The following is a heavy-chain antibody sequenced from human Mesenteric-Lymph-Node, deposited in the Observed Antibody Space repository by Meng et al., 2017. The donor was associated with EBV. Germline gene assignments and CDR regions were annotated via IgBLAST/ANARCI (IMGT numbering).Heavy chain of an antibody. Sequence: QVQLVQPGPGMKKPGASVKVSCRVSGYTFTNYGITWMRQAPGQGLEWMGWISPKNGNTNYAHNLQGRVTMTTDTATSTAYMELRNLRSDDTALYFCAKEGRDGYNYFFDYWGQGTLVTVSS. CDR2: ISPKNGNT. V-gene: IGHV1-18*01. CDR3: AKEGRDGYNYFFDY. D-gene: IGHD5-24*01. J-gene: IGHJ4*02. CDR1: GYTFTNYG.